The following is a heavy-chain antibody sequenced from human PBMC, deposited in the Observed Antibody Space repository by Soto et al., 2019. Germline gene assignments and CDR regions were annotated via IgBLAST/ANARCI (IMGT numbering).Heavy chain of an antibody. V-gene: IGHV3-72*01. J-gene: IGHJ6*02. CDR1: GFTSSDHY. D-gene: IGHD3-16*01. Sequence: EVELVESGGGLVQAGGSLRVSCGVSGFTSSDHYMDWVRQAPGKGLECVGRTADKRSRYTTEYAASVKGRFIISRDDSKNSDYLQMNSLKIEDTAVYYCARAGFGHGLDVWGQGTTVSVSS. CDR2: TADKRSRYTT. CDR3: ARAGFGHGLDV.